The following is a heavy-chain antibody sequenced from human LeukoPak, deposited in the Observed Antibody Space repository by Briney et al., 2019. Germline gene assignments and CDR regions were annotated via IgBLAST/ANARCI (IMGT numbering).Heavy chain of an antibody. Sequence: PGGPLRLSCAASGFTFSGSAMHWVRQASGKGLEWVGRIRRKANSYATAYAASVKGRFTISRDDSKNTAYLQMNSLKTEDTAVYYCTRQLHDWGQGTLVTVSS. V-gene: IGHV3-73*01. CDR1: GFTFSGSA. CDR2: IRRKANSYAT. J-gene: IGHJ4*02. CDR3: TRQLHD.